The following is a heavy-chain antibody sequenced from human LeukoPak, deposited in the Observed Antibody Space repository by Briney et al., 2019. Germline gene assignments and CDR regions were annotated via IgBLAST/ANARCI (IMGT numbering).Heavy chain of an antibody. CDR3: ARDYKYAFDN. V-gene: IGHV3-11*06. D-gene: IGHD5-24*01. Sequence: GGSLRLSCVVSGFSLSNYAMSWVRQAPGKGLEWISYIGIDSGNTNYADSVKGRFTISGDKAKNSLYLQMNSLRVEDTAVYHCARDYKYAFDNWGQGTLVTVSS. CDR1: GFSLSNYA. CDR2: IGIDSGNT. J-gene: IGHJ4*02.